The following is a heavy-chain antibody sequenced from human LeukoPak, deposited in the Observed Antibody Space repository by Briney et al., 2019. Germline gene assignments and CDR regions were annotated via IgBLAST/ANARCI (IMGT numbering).Heavy chain of an antibody. J-gene: IGHJ4*02. CDR2: ISGSGGST. D-gene: IGHD6-13*01. V-gene: IGHV3-23*01. CDR1: GFTFSSYA. Sequence: GGSLRLSCAASGFTFSSYAMSWVRQAPGKGLEWVSAISGSGGSTYYADSVKGRFTISRDNSKNTLYLQMNSLRAEDTAVYYCAKGATDSSSWYSWLDDYWGQGTLVTVSS. CDR3: AKGATDSSSWYSWLDDY.